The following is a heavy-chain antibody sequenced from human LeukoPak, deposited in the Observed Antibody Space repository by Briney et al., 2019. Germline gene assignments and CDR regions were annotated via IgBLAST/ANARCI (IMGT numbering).Heavy chain of an antibody. V-gene: IGHV4-59*10. CDR2: IYTSGST. CDR3: ARVKRSGWYVLYYYYYMDV. Sequence: SETLSLTCAVYGGSFSGYYWSWIRQPAGKGLEWIGRIYTSGSTNYNPSLKSRVTISVDTSKNQFSLKLSSVTAADTAVYYCARVKRSGWYVLYYYYYMDVWGKGTTVTVSS. CDR1: GGSFSGYY. J-gene: IGHJ6*03. D-gene: IGHD6-19*01.